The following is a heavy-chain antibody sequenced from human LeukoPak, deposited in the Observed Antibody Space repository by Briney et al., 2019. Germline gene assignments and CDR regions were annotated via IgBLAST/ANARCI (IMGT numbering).Heavy chain of an antibody. CDR1: GFTFSDYY. CDR2: ISNSGTTI. D-gene: IGHD6-13*01. Sequence: GSLRLSCAASGFTFSDYYMSWIRQAPGKRLEWVSYISNSGTTINYADSVKGRFTISRDNAKNSVYLQVNSLRTEDTAVYFCARVGRGRAAAGFGAFDIWGQGTRVTVSS. CDR3: ARVGRGRAAAGFGAFDI. V-gene: IGHV3-11*01. J-gene: IGHJ3*02.